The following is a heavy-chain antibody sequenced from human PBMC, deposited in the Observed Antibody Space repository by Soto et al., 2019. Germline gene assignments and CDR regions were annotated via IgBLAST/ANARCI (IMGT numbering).Heavy chain of an antibody. D-gene: IGHD6-6*01. V-gene: IGHV4-59*01. CDR1: GGSISSYY. Sequence: SETLSLTCTVSGGSISSYYWSWIRQPPGKGLEWIGYIYYSGSTNYNPSLKSRVTISVDTPKNQFSLKLSSVTAADTAVYYCARAVEYSSAQNWFDPWGQGTLVTVSS. CDR2: IYYSGST. CDR3: ARAVEYSSAQNWFDP. J-gene: IGHJ5*02.